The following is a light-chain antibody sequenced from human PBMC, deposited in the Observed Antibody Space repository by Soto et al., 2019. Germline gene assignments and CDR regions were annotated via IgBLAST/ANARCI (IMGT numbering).Light chain of an antibody. CDR1: QTVNSN. CDR3: QQYNNWPRT. Sequence: EIVMTQSPATLSVSPGERATLSCRASQTVNSNLAWYQQKPGQAPRLLIYGASTRATGIPARFSGSWSGTEFTLTISSLQSEDFAVYYCQQYNNWPRTFGQGTKVEIK. CDR2: GAS. V-gene: IGKV3-15*01. J-gene: IGKJ1*01.